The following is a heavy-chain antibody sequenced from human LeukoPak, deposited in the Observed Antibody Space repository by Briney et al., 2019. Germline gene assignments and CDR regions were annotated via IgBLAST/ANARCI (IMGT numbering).Heavy chain of an antibody. CDR3: ASKPCSGGSCYVDAFHI. D-gene: IGHD2-15*01. J-gene: IGHJ4*02. CDR2: IYHSGDT. Sequence: SETLSLTCSVSGGSISTSYWSWIRQPPGRGLEWIGYIYHSGDTDCNPSLKSRVTLSVDTSKKQFSLKLTSVTAADTAVYYCASKPCSGGSCYVDAFHIWGQGTLVTVSS. V-gene: IGHV4-59*08. CDR1: GGSISTSY.